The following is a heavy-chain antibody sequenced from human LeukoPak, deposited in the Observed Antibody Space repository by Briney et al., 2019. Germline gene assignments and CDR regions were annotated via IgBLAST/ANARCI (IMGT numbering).Heavy chain of an antibody. Sequence: PGRSLRLSCAASGFIFDHYAVHWVRQAPGKGLEWVSGISWNSGSIGYADSVKGRFTISRDNAKNALYLQMNSLRAEDTALYYCARAISSASIAAPDYWGQGTLVTVSS. CDR1: GFIFDHYA. V-gene: IGHV3-9*01. J-gene: IGHJ4*02. CDR3: ARAISSASIAAPDY. D-gene: IGHD6-13*01. CDR2: ISWNSGSI.